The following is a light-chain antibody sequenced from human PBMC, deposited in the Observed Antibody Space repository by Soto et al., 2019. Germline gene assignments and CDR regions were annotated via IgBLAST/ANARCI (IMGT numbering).Light chain of an antibody. V-gene: IGLV2-14*01. CDR1: SSDVGGYNY. J-gene: IGLJ2*01. Sequence: QSALTQPASVSGSPGQSITISCTGTSSDVGGYNYVSWYQQRPGKAPKLMIYDVSNRPSGVSNRFSGSKSGNTASLTISGLQAEDEADYYCSSYTSSSTRHVVFGGGTKLTVL. CDR2: DVS. CDR3: SSYTSSSTRHVV.